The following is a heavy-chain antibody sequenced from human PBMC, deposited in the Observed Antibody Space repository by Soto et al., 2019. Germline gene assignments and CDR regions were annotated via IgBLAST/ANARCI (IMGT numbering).Heavy chain of an antibody. J-gene: IGHJ4*02. CDR1: GFTFSSYH. CDR2: ISSSSSTI. D-gene: IGHD6-13*01. V-gene: IGHV3-48*02. CDR3: ARDRYSRYSDY. Sequence: EVQLVESGGGLVQPGGSLRLSCAASGFTFSSYHMKWVRQAPGKGLEWVSYISSSSSTIWYVDSVKGRFTISRDNAKNALYLQINRQRDEDTAVYYCARDRYSRYSDYWGQGTLVTVAS.